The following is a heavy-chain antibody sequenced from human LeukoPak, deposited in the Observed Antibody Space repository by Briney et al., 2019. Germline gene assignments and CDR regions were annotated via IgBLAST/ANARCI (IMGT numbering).Heavy chain of an antibody. D-gene: IGHD3-22*01. CDR3: ARRRDSWYYYMDV. CDR2: IWYDGSNK. J-gene: IGHJ6*03. V-gene: IGHV3-33*01. Sequence: PGGSLRLSCAASGFTFSSYGMHWVRQAPGKGLEWVAVIWYDGSNKYYADSVKGRFTISGDNPKNTLYLQMNSLRAEDTAVYYCARRRDSWYYYMDVWGKGTTVTVSS. CDR1: GFTFSSYG.